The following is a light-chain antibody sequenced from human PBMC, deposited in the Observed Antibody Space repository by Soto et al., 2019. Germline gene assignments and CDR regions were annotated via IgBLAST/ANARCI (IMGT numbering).Light chain of an antibody. V-gene: IGLV2-23*01. Sequence: QSALTQPASVSGSPGQSITISYTGTSSDVGSYNLVSWYQQHPGKAPKLMIYEGSKRPSGVSNRFSGSKSGNTASLTISGLQAEDEADYYCCSYAGGSTYVVFGGGTKLTVL. CDR3: CSYAGGSTYVV. CDR1: SSDVGSYNL. J-gene: IGLJ2*01. CDR2: EGS.